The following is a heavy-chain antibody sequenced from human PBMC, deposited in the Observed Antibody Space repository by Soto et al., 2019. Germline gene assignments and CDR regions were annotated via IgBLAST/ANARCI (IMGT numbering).Heavy chain of an antibody. CDR2: ISGSGGST. Sequence: GGSLRLSCAASGFTFSSYAMSWVRQAPGKGLEWVSAISGSGGSTYYADSVKGRFTISRDNPKNTLYLQMNSLRAEDTAVYYCAKDPVATIGYMDVWGKGNTVTVSS. CDR3: AKDPVATIGYMDV. V-gene: IGHV3-23*01. D-gene: IGHD5-12*01. J-gene: IGHJ6*03. CDR1: GFTFSSYA.